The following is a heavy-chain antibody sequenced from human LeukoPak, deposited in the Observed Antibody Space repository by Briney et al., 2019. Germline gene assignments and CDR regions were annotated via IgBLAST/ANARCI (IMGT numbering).Heavy chain of an antibody. CDR3: ASYQLLYPHAFDI. Sequence: GGSLRLSCAASGFTFSSYWMSWVRQAPGKGLEWVANIKQDGSEKYYVDSVKGRFTISRDNAKNSLYLQMNSLRAEDTAVYYCASYQLLYPHAFDIWGQGTMVTVSS. CDR2: IKQDGSEK. CDR1: GFTFSSYW. J-gene: IGHJ3*02. D-gene: IGHD2-2*02. V-gene: IGHV3-7*01.